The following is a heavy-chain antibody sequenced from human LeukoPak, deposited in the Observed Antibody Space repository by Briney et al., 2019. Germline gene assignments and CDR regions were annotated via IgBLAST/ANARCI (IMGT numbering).Heavy chain of an antibody. CDR2: IWYDGSNK. CDR3: AVSGRHYSGY. V-gene: IGHV3-33*01. CDR1: GFTFSSYG. Sequence: GRSLRLSCAASGFTFSSYGMHWVRQAPGKGLEWVAVIWYDGSNKYYADSVKGRFTISRDNSKNTLYLQMNSLRAEDTAVYYCAVSGRHYSGYWGQGTLVTVSS. D-gene: IGHD1-26*01. J-gene: IGHJ4*02.